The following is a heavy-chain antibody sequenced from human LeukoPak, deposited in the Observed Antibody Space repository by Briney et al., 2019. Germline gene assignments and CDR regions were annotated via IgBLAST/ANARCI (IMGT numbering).Heavy chain of an antibody. D-gene: IGHD6-19*01. CDR3: ARVLSVAGTFDY. J-gene: IGHJ4*02. V-gene: IGHV4-4*07. Sequence: SETLSLTCTVSGGSFSIYYWSWIRQPAGKGLEWIGRIYTSGNTYYNPSLKSRVTMSVDTSKKQFSLNLSSVSAADTAVYYCARVLSVAGTFDYWGQGTLVTVSS. CDR1: GGSFSIYY. CDR2: IYTSGNT.